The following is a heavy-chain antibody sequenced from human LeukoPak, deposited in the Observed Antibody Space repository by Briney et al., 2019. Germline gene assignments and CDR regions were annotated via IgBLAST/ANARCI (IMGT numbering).Heavy chain of an antibody. V-gene: IGHV3-11*01. CDR3: ARRGDYFDY. Sequence: GGSLRLSCAASGFTFSDYYMTWIRQAAGKGLEWVSYISNSGPTMHYADSVTGRLTNSRDNAKKSLYQQLNRLRAEDTAVYYWARRGDYFDYWGQGPLVPGSS. D-gene: IGHD3-16*01. CDR1: GFTFSDYY. J-gene: IGHJ4*02. CDR2: ISNSGPTM.